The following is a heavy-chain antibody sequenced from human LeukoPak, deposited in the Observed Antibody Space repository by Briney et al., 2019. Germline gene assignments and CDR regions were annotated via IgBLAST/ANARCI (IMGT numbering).Heavy chain of an antibody. Sequence: ASETLSLTCTVSGGSISSGSYYWSWIRQPAGKGLEWIGRIYTSGSTNYNPSLKSRVTMSVDTSKNQFSLKLSSVTAADTAVYYCARRIAVAGYYFDYWGQGTLVTVSS. CDR1: GGSISSGSYY. CDR3: ARRIAVAGYYFDY. J-gene: IGHJ4*02. D-gene: IGHD6-19*01. CDR2: IYTSGST. V-gene: IGHV4-61*02.